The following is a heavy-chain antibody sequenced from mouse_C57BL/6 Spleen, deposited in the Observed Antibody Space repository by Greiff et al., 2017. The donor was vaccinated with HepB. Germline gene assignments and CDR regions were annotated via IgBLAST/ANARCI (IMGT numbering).Heavy chain of an antibody. CDR2: VNPNNGGT. CDR1: GYTFIDYN. D-gene: IGHD2-12*01. V-gene: IGHV1-18*01. Sequence: EVQLQQSGPELVKPGASVKILCMASGYTFIDYNMDWVKQSHGKSLEWIGDVNPNNGGTIYNQKFKGMSTWTVDKSSSTGYMELRSLTSEDTAVYYCARRGDYSCWYFDVWGTGTTVTVSS. CDR3: ARRGDYSCWYFDV. J-gene: IGHJ1*03.